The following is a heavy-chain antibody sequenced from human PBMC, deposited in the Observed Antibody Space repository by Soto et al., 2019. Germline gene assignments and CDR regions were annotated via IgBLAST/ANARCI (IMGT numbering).Heavy chain of an antibody. CDR3: ASKFGELLADAFDI. CDR1: NASISSRKW. CDR2: IYHSGSI. Sequence: QVHLQESGPGLVKPSETLSLTCTVSNASISSRKWWTWVRQTPGKGLEWIGEIYHSGSINHNPSPKSRVTMXVXKXXNQFALKITSVTAADTGVYYCASKFGELLADAFDIWGQGTVVTVSS. V-gene: IGHV4-4*02. J-gene: IGHJ3*02. D-gene: IGHD3-10*01.